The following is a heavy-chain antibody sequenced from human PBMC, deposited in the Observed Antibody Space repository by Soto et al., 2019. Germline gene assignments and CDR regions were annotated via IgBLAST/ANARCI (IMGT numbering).Heavy chain of an antibody. D-gene: IGHD2-21*01. Sequence: SETLSLTCTVSGASISSGGYYWSWFRQHPGKGLEWIGYIYYTGTTDYNPSLKSRVTISIDTSETQFSLNLRAEDTAVYYCAKEYCGGHCSSDYFDYWGQGTLVTVSS. CDR2: IYYTGTT. CDR3: AKEYCGGHCSSDYFDY. J-gene: IGHJ4*02. V-gene: IGHV4-31*03. CDR1: GASISSGGYY.